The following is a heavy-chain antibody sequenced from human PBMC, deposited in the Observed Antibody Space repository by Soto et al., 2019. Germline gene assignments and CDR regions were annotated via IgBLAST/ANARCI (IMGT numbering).Heavy chain of an antibody. J-gene: IGHJ5*02. V-gene: IGHV3-23*01. Sequence: GGSLRLSCAASGFTFSSYAMSWVRQAPGKGLEWVSAISGSGGSTYYADSLKGRFTISRDNSKNTLYLQMNSLRAEDTAVYYCAHFRTIAAAGAPFDHWGQGTLVTVSS. CDR1: GFTFSSYA. D-gene: IGHD6-13*01. CDR2: ISGSGGST. CDR3: AHFRTIAAAGAPFDH.